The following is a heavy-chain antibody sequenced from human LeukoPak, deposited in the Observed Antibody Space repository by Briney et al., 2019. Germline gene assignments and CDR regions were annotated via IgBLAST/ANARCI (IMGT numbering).Heavy chain of an antibody. D-gene: IGHD5-24*01. J-gene: IGHJ4*02. CDR1: GFTFSSYA. CDR2: ISGSGDSA. V-gene: IGHV3-23*01. CDR3: AKRVLDGYNSPFDY. Sequence: GESLRLSCAASGFTFSSYAMNWVRQAPGKGLEGVSDISGSGDSAYYADSVKGRFTISRDNSKNTLYLQMNSLRAEDTAVYYCAKRVLDGYNSPFDYWGQGTLVTVSS.